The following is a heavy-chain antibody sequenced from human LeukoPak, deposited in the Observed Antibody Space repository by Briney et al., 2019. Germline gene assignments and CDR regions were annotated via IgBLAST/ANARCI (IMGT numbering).Heavy chain of an antibody. CDR3: ARLFNYYDSSGYGDWFDP. Sequence: SETLSLTCTVSGAPISSYNWSWIRQPPGKELNGIGNSYSSGSTNYNPSLKSRVTISVDTSKNQFSLKLSSVTAADTAVYYCARLFNYYDSSGYGDWFDPWGQGTLVTVSS. D-gene: IGHD3-22*01. V-gene: IGHV4-59*08. CDR2: SYSSGST. J-gene: IGHJ5*02. CDR1: GAPISSYN.